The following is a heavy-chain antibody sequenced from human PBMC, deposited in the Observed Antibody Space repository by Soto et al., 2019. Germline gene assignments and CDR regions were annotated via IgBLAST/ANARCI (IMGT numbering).Heavy chain of an antibody. CDR2: ISYDGSNK. Sequence: PGGSLRLSCAASGFTFSSYGMHWVRQAPGKGLEWVAVISYDGSNKYYADSVKGRFTISRDNSKNTLYLQMNSLRAEDTAVYYCANGYRGTYAFDIWGQGTMVTVSS. V-gene: IGHV3-30*18. CDR1: GFTFSSYG. D-gene: IGHD5-18*01. CDR3: ANGYRGTYAFDI. J-gene: IGHJ3*02.